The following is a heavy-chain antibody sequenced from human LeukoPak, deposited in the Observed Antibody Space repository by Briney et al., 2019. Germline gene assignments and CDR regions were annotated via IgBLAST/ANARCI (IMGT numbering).Heavy chain of an antibody. CDR3: AKDHNWNDVFDY. Sequence: GGSLRLSCAASGFTFSSYAMSWVRQAPGKGLEWVSAISGSGGSTYYADSVKGRFTISRDNSKNTLYLHMNSLRAEDTAVYYCAKDHNWNDVFDYWGQGTLVTVSS. J-gene: IGHJ4*02. D-gene: IGHD1-1*01. V-gene: IGHV3-23*01. CDR1: GFTFSSYA. CDR2: ISGSGGST.